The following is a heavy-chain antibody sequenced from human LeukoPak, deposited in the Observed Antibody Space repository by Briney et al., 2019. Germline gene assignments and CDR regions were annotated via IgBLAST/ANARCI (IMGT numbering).Heavy chain of an antibody. J-gene: IGHJ6*02. D-gene: IGHD6-6*01. CDR3: ARGIAARPQRYYYYYGMDV. V-gene: IGHV4-34*01. Sequence: PSETLSLTCAVYGGSFSGYYWSWLRQPPGKGLEWIGEINHSGSTNYNPSLKSRVTISVDTSKNQFSLKLSSVTAADTAVYYCARGIAARPQRYYYYYGMDVWGQGTTVTVSS. CDR2: INHSGST. CDR1: GGSFSGYY.